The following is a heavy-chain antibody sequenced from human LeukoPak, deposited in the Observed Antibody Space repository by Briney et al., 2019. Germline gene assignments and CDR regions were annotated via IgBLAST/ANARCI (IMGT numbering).Heavy chain of an antibody. D-gene: IGHD3-16*01. Sequence: ETLSLTCAVSGGSISSSNWWSWVRQAPGKGLEWVSGISPSGGITYYTDSVKGRFTISRDNSKNTVSLQMNSLRGDDTAVYYCAKDDAWGRYKDWGQGTLVTVSS. CDR1: GGSISSSN. J-gene: IGHJ1*01. V-gene: IGHV3-23*01. CDR3: AKDDAWGRYKD. CDR2: ISPSGGIT.